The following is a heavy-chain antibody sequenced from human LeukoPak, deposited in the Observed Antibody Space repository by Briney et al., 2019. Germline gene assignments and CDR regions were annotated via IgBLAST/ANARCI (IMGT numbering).Heavy chain of an antibody. J-gene: IGHJ6*02. CDR1: GYTFISYG. V-gene: IGHV1-18*01. Sequence: ASVKVSCKASGYTFISYGITWVRQAPGQGLEWMGWISAYNGNTNYAQNLQGRVTMTTDTSTSTAYMELRSLRSDDTAVYYCAREHDFWSGSYYGMDVWGQGTTVTVSS. D-gene: IGHD3-3*01. CDR2: ISAYNGNT. CDR3: AREHDFWSGSYYGMDV.